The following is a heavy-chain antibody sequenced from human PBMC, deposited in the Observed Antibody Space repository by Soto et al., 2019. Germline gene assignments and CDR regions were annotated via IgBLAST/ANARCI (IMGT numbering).Heavy chain of an antibody. D-gene: IGHD3-22*01. J-gene: IGHJ4*02. V-gene: IGHV1-69*13. Sequence: SVKVSCKASGGTFSSYAISWVRQAPGQGLEWMGGIIPIFGTANYAQKFQGRVTITADESTSTAYMEMSSLRSEDTAVYYCARASSCCDGSGSLVFDYWGQGSLVTVSS. CDR2: IIPIFGTA. CDR1: GGTFSSYA. CDR3: ARASSCCDGSGSLVFDY.